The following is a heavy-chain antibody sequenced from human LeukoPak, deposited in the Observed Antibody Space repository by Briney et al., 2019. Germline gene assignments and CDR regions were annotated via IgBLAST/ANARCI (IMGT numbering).Heavy chain of an antibody. Sequence: GGSLRLSCAASGFTFSSYSMNWVRQAPGKGLEWVSYISGSSSPIYYADSVKGRFTISRDNAKNLLYLQMNSLRDEDTAVYYCARVTLYGESALDYWGQGALVTVSS. J-gene: IGHJ4*02. D-gene: IGHD4-17*01. CDR1: GFTFSSYS. V-gene: IGHV3-48*02. CDR3: ARVTLYGESALDY. CDR2: ISGSSSPI.